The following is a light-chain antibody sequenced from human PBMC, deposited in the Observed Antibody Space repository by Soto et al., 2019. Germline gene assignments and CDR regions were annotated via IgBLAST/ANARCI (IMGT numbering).Light chain of an antibody. CDR2: DAS. J-gene: IGKJ1*01. Sequence: DIPMTQSPSTLSASVGDRVTITCRASQSMSTWLAWYQQQPGKAPKLLIYDASRLKSGVPSRFIGSGSGTEFTLIISSLQPDDFATYYCQQYNSYSWTFGQGTKVEIK. V-gene: IGKV1-5*01. CDR3: QQYNSYSWT. CDR1: QSMSTW.